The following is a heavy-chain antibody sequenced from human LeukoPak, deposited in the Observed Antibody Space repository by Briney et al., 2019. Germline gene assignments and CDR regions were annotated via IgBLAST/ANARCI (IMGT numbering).Heavy chain of an antibody. CDR2: ISYDGSNK. J-gene: IGHJ4*02. D-gene: IGHD3-22*01. Sequence: RGSLRLSCAASGFTFSSYGMHWVRQAPGKGLEWVAVISYDGSNKYYADSVKGRFTISRDNFKNTLYLQMNSLRAEDTAVYYCARDPSSGYYLPIDYWGQGTLVTVSS. CDR3: ARDPSSGYYLPIDY. V-gene: IGHV3-33*05. CDR1: GFTFSSYG.